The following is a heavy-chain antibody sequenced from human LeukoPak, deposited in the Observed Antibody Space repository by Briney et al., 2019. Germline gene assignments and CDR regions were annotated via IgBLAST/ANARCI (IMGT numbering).Heavy chain of an antibody. Sequence: ETLSLTCTVSGGSISSSSYYWGWIRQPPGKGLEWVSVLYSGGGTSYADSVKGRFTISRDNFKNTLDLEMKSLRVEDTAVYFCTRELRDAFDVWGQGTRVTVSS. CDR1: GGSISSSSYY. V-gene: IGHV3-53*01. J-gene: IGHJ3*01. CDR3: TRELRDAFDV. D-gene: IGHD3-10*01. CDR2: LYSGGGT.